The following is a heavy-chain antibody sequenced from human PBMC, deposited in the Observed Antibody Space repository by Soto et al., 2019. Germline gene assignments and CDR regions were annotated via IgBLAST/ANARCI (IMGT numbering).Heavy chain of an antibody. CDR1: GFTFSSYW. CDR2: INSDGSST. V-gene: IGHV3-74*01. Sequence: SCAASGFTFSSYWMHWVRQAPGKGLVWVSRINSDGSSTSYADSVKGRFTISSDNAKNTLYLQMNSLRAEDTAVYYCARDPRHYYDSSGDIDHWGQGTLVTVSS. J-gene: IGHJ4*02. CDR3: ARDPRHYYDSSGDIDH. D-gene: IGHD3-22*01.